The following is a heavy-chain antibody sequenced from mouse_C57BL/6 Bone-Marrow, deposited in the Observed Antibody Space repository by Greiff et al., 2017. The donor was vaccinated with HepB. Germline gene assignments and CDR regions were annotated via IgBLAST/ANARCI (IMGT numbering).Heavy chain of an antibody. V-gene: IGHV1-85*01. CDR1: GYTFTSYD. CDR2: IYPGDGST. D-gene: IGHD2-1*01. Sequence: QVQLQQPGPELVKPGASVKLSCKASGYTFTSYDINWVKQRPGQGLEWIGCIYPGDGSTKYNEKFKGKATLTVDTSSSTTYIELHSLTSEDSAVYFYARDYYHHYYWGQGTTLTVSS. CDR3: ARDYYHHYY. J-gene: IGHJ2*01.